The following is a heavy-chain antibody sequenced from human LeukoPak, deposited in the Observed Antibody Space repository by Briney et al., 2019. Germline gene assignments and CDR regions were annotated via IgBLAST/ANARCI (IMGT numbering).Heavy chain of an antibody. D-gene: IGHD3-16*01. CDR3: ARDWMGAADY. J-gene: IGHJ4*02. V-gene: IGHV3-30*04. Sequence: GGSLRLSCAASGFTYSSYAMHWVRQAPGKGLEWVAVISYDGSNKYYADSVKGRFTISRDNSKNTLYLQMNSLRAEDTAVYYCARDWMGAADYWGQGTLVTVSS. CDR1: GFTYSSYA. CDR2: ISYDGSNK.